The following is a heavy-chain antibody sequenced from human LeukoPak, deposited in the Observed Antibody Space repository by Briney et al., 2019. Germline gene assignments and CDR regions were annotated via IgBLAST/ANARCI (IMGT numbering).Heavy chain of an antibody. J-gene: IGHJ4*02. V-gene: IGHV4-38-2*02. CDR3: ARPAAPYNWNYFDY. CDR1: GYSISSGYY. D-gene: IGHD1-20*01. Sequence: SSETLSLTCTVSGYSISSGYYWGWIRQPPGKGLEWIGSIYHSGSTYYNPSLKSRVTISVDTSKNQFSLKLSSVTAADTAVYYCARPAAPYNWNYFDYWGQGTLVTVSS. CDR2: IYHSGST.